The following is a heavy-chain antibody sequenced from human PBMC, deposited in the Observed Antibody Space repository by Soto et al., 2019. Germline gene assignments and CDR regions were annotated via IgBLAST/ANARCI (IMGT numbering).Heavy chain of an antibody. V-gene: IGHV3-23*01. Sequence: EVQLLDSGGGLVQPGGSLRLSCAASGFTFSNYAMTWVRQGPGKGLEWVSGISGSGGRSYYADSVKGRFTISRDNSKSTFYLQMNSLRAEDTAVYYCAKAYFVWSSEQPYYFDYWGQGTLVTGSS. CDR3: AKAYFVWSSEQPYYFDY. D-gene: IGHD3-16*01. CDR2: ISGSGGRS. CDR1: GFTFSNYA. J-gene: IGHJ4*02.